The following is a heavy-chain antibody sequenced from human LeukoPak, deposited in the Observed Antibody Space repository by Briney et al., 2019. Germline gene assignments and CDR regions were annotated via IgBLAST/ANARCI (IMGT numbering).Heavy chain of an antibody. V-gene: IGHV4-59*08. J-gene: IGHJ6*02. D-gene: IGHD3-3*01. Sequence: PSETLSLTCTASGGSISSYYWSWIRQPPGKGLEWIGYIYYSGSTNYNPSLKSRVTISVDTSKNQFSLKLSSVTAADTAVYYCARQKGDFWSGYPDNYYYYGMDVWGQGTTVTVSS. CDR2: IYYSGST. CDR3: ARQKGDFWSGYPDNYYYYGMDV. CDR1: GGSISSYY.